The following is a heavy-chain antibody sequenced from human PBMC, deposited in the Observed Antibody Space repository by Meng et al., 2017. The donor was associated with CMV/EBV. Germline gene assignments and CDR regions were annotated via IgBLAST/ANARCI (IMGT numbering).Heavy chain of an antibody. J-gene: IGHJ6*02. CDR3: ARHVVKDGYYYYYGMDV. D-gene: IGHD5-24*01. CDR2: IYPGDSDT. Sequence: GGSLRLSCKGSGYSFTSYWIGWVRQMPGKGLEWMGIIYPGDSDTRYSPSFQGQVTISADKSIGTAYLQWSSLKASDTAMYYCARHVVKDGYYYYYGMDVWGQGTTVTVSS. CDR1: GYSFTSYW. V-gene: IGHV5-51*01.